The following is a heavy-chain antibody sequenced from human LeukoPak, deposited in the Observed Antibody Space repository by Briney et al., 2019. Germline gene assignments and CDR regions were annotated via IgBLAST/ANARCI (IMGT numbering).Heavy chain of an antibody. J-gene: IGHJ5*02. CDR2: ISASGDRT. D-gene: IGHD1-26*01. Sequence: PGGSLRLSCAASVFTFSSYAMSRVRQAPGRGLERVSAISASGDRTYYADSVKGRFTISRDNSKNTLYLQMNSLRAEDTAVYSCVKNAEVLSWFDPRGQGTLVTVSS. CDR3: VKNAEVLSWFDP. V-gene: IGHV3-23*01. CDR1: VFTFSSYA.